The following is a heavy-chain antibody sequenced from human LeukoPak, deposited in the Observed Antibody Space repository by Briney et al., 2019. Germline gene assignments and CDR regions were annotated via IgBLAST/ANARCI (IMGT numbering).Heavy chain of an antibody. Sequence: ASVKVSCKASGYTFTSYYMHWVRQAPGQGLEWMGIINPSGGSTSYAQKFQGRVTMTRDTSTSTAYMELSSLRSEDAAVYYCAREVSSWYVVDYWGQGTLVTVSS. V-gene: IGHV1-46*01. CDR1: GYTFTSYY. CDR3: AREVSSWYVVDY. CDR2: INPSGGST. J-gene: IGHJ4*02. D-gene: IGHD6-13*01.